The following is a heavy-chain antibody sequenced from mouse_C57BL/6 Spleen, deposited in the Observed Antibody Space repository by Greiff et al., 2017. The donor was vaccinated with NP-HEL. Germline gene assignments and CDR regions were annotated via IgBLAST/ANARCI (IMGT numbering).Heavy chain of an antibody. D-gene: IGHD1-1*01. Sequence: VQLQQSGAELARPGASVKLSCKASGYTFTSYGISWVKQRTGQGLEWIGEIYPRSGNTYYNEKFKGKATLTADKSSSTAYMELRSLTSEDSAVYFCARSTTVVPYAMDYWGQGTSVTVSS. CDR3: ARSTTVVPYAMDY. J-gene: IGHJ4*01. CDR1: GYTFTSYG. CDR2: IYPRSGNT. V-gene: IGHV1-81*01.